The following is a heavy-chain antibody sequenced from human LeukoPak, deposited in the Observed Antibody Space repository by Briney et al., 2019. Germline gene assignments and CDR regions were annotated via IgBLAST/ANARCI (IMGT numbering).Heavy chain of an antibody. J-gene: IGHJ6*03. Sequence: SETLPLTCTVSSGSIGSYYWSWIRQPPGKGLEWIGYFYYSGTTNYNPSLKSRVTISGDTSKNQFSLKLSSVTAADTAVYYCASQISPPIVYYHMDVWGKGTTVTVSS. CDR1: SGSIGSYY. V-gene: IGHV4-59*08. D-gene: IGHD1-26*01. CDR2: FYYSGTT. CDR3: ASQISPPIVYYHMDV.